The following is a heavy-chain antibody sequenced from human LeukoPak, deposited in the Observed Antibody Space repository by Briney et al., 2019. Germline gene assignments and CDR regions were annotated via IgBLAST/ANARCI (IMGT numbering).Heavy chain of an antibody. CDR3: ARHNPYSSGWYFFDD. CDR1: GFSFRSYC. J-gene: IGHJ4*02. D-gene: IGHD6-13*01. V-gene: IGHV3-7*02. Sequence: GGSLRLSCAASGFSFRSYCMSWVRQAPGKGLEWVANIKQDGGEKYYVDSVKGRFTISRDNAKNSLYLQMNSLRAEDTAVYYCARHNPYSSGWYFFDDWGQGTLVTVSS. CDR2: IKQDGGEK.